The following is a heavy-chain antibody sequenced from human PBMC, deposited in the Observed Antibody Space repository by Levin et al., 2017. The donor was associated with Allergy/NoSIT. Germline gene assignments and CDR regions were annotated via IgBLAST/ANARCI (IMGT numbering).Heavy chain of an antibody. V-gene: IGHV4-30-4*01. CDR3: ARAGSGGDGLRDYFDP. D-gene: IGHD3-10*01. CDR1: GDSISSGDYY. CDR2: IFYIEST. J-gene: IGHJ4*02. Sequence: SQTLSLTCTVSGDSISSGDYYWNWIRQPPGKGLEWVGYIFYIESTHYNPSLKSRVTISVDTSKNQFSLKMTSVTAADTAVDYCARAGSGGDGLRDYFDPWGQGTLVTVSS.